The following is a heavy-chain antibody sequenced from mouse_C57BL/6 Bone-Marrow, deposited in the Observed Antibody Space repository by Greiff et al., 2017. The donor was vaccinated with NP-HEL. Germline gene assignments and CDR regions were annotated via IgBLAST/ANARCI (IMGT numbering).Heavy chain of an antibody. CDR3: ARSLDSSGYAWFAY. J-gene: IGHJ3*01. V-gene: IGHV1-54*01. D-gene: IGHD3-2*02. Sequence: QVQLQQSGAELVRPGTSVKVSCKASGYAFTNYLIEWVKQRPGQGLEWIGGINPGSGGTNYNEKFKGKATLTADKSSSTAYMQLSSLTSEDSAVYFCARSLDSSGYAWFAYWGQGTLVTVSA. CDR1: GYAFTNYL. CDR2: INPGSGGT.